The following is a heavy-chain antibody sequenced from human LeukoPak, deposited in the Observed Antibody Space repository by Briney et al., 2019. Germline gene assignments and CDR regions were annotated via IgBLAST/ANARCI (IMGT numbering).Heavy chain of an antibody. CDR3: AREMGDYGDYFDY. D-gene: IGHD4-17*01. CDR1: GYTFTGYY. J-gene: IGHJ4*02. Sequence: ASVKVSCKASGYTFTGYYMHWVRQAPGQGLEWMGRINPNSGGTNYAQKFQSRVTMTRDTSISTAYMELSRLRSDDTAVYYCAREMGDYGDYFDYWGQGTLVTVSS. CDR2: INPNSGGT. V-gene: IGHV1-2*06.